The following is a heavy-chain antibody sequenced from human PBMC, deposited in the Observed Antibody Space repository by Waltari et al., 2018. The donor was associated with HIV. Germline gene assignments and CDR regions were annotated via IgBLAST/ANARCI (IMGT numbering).Heavy chain of an antibody. CDR3: ARATQYSSSGTTQVRRWFDP. D-gene: IGHD6-13*01. V-gene: IGHV4-39*07. J-gene: IGHJ5*02. Sequence: QLQLQESGPGLVKPSATLSLTCTVSGGSLSSSTYYWGWIRQPPGTGLEWIGTISYSVSNYDNPSLKSRVTISVDTSKNQFSLKLSSVTAADTALYYFARATQYSSSGTTQVRRWFDPWGQGTLVTVSS. CDR1: GGSLSSSTYY. CDR2: ISYSVSN.